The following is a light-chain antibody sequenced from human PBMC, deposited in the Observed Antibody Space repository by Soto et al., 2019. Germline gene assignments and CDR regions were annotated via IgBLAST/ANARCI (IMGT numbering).Light chain of an antibody. Sequence: ETVLTQSPGTLSLSPGERATLSCRASQSVSSSYLAWYQQKLGQAPRLLIYGASSRATGIPDRFSGSGSGTEFTLSISRLEPEDFAVYYCQQYGRSPPSWTFGQGTKVEIK. CDR2: GAS. J-gene: IGKJ1*01. CDR3: QQYGRSPPSWT. CDR1: QSVSSSY. V-gene: IGKV3-20*01.